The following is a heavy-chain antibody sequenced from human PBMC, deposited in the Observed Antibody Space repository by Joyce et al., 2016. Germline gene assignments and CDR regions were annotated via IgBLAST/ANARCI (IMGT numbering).Heavy chain of an antibody. CDR3: ARRSGIPAGRKPGAFDI. D-gene: IGHD6-13*01. V-gene: IGHV3-30*04. CDR2: ISYDGPNK. J-gene: IGHJ3*02. CDR1: GFTFSYYA. Sequence: QEQLEESGGGVVQPGTSLRLSCAASGFTFSYYAMHWVRQAPGKGLEWVAIISYDGPNKFYADSVKGRFTISRDNSKNTLYLQMNSLTVEDTGVYYCARRSGIPAGRKPGAFDIWGQGTLVTVSS.